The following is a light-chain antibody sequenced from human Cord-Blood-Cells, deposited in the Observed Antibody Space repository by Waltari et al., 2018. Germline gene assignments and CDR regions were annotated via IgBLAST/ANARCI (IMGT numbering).Light chain of an antibody. J-gene: IGLJ2*01. CDR1: SGHSSYA. V-gene: IGLV4-69*01. CDR2: LNSDGSH. CDR3: QTWGTGIVV. Sequence: QLVLTQSPSASASLGASVKLPCTLSSGHSSYAIARHPQQPEKGPRYLMKLNSDGSHSKGDGIPDRFSSSSSGAERYLTISSLQSEDEADYYCQTWGTGIVVFGGGTKLTVL.